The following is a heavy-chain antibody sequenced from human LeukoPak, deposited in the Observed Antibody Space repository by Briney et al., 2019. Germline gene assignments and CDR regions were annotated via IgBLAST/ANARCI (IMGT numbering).Heavy chain of an antibody. CDR2: IYYSGST. CDR1: GGSISSYY. D-gene: IGHD2/OR15-2a*01. CDR3: ARVIYGGYGMDV. Sequence: SQTLSLTCTVSGGSISSYYWSWIRQPPGKGLEWIGYIYYSGSTNYNPSLKSRVTISVDTSKNQFSLKLSSVTAADTAVYYCARVIYGGYGMDVWGQGTTVTVSS. J-gene: IGHJ6*02. V-gene: IGHV4-59*01.